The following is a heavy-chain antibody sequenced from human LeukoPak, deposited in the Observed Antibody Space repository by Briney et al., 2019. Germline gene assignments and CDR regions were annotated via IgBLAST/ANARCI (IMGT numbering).Heavy chain of an antibody. CDR2: INWNGGST. D-gene: IGHD5-18*01. CDR1: GFIFDDYG. CDR3: ARTPTLYSYGYNYFDY. J-gene: IGHJ4*02. V-gene: IGHV3-20*04. Sequence: PGGSLRLSCAASGFIFDDYGRRWVRQAPGKGLEWVSGINWNGGSTGYADSVKGRFTISRDNAKNSLYLQMNSLRAEDTALYYCARTPTLYSYGYNYFDYWGQGTLVTVSS.